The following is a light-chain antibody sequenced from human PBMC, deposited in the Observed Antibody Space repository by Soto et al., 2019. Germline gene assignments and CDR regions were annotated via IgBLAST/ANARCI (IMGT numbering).Light chain of an antibody. CDR3: LQDYNYPWT. V-gene: IGKV1-6*01. J-gene: IGKJ1*01. CDR2: AAS. CDR1: QGIRND. Sequence: IQMSQYPSSLSASVGDRVIITCRASQGIRNDLGWYQQKPGKAPKLLIYAASSLQSGVPSRFSGSGSGTDFTLTISSLQPEDFATYYCLQDYNYPWTFGQGTKVDIK.